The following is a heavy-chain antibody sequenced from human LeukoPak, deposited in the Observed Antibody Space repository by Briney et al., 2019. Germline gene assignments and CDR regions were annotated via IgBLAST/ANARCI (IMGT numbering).Heavy chain of an antibody. D-gene: IGHD3-10*01. Sequence: GGSLRLSCAASGFTFSSYAMSWVRQAPGKGLEWVSAISGSGGSTYYADSVKGRFTISRDNAKNSLYLQMNSLRAEDTALYYCAREQGMVRGSWFDPWGQGTLVTVSS. V-gene: IGHV3-23*01. CDR1: GFTFSSYA. CDR3: AREQGMVRGSWFDP. J-gene: IGHJ5*02. CDR2: ISGSGGST.